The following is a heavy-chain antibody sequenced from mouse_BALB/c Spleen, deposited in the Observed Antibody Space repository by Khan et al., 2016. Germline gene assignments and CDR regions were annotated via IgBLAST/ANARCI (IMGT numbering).Heavy chain of an antibody. J-gene: IGHJ4*01. D-gene: IGHD2-10*01. Sequence: QVRLQQSGPELVRPGVSVKISCKGSGYTFTDYAMHWVKQSHTKSLEWIGLINTYNGNAKYKQKFKGKATMKVDKSSRPAYMELASLTSEASAIYYCAIEDASYYGYYYAMDYWGQGTSVTVSS. CDR3: AIEDASYYGYYYAMDY. V-gene: IGHV1S137*01. CDR1: GYTFTDYA. CDR2: INTYNGNA.